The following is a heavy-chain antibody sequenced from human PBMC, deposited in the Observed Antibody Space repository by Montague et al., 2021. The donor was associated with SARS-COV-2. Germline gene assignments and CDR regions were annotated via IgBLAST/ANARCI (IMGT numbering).Heavy chain of an antibody. Sequence: SLRLSCAASGFTFSRYAMNWLRQAPGKGLECASVIYSGGSGTYYADSVKGRFTISRDDSRNTIYLQMNSLRVEDTAVYYCAKQVETGDRWGQGTLVTVSS. CDR3: AKQVETGDR. CDR1: GFTFSRYA. D-gene: IGHD2-21*02. CDR2: IYSGGSGT. J-gene: IGHJ5*02. V-gene: IGHV3-23*03.